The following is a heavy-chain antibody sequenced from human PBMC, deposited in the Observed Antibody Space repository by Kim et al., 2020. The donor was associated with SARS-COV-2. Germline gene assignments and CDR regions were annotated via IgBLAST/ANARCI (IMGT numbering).Heavy chain of an antibody. J-gene: IGHJ6*02. CDR3: AKVETGSGGVEYYYYYGMDV. V-gene: IGHV3-30*18. CDR2: ISYDGSNK. Sequence: GGSLRLSCAASGFTFSSYGMHWVRQAPGKGLEWVAVISYDGSNKYYADSVKGRFTISRDNSKNTLYLQMNSLRAEDTAVYYCAKVETGSGGVEYYYYYGMDVWGQGTTVTVSS. CDR1: GFTFSSYG. D-gene: IGHD2-15*01.